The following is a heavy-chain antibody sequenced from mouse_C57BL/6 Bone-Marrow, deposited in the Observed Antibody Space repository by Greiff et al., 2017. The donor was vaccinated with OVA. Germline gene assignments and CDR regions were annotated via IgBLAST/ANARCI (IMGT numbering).Heavy chain of an antibody. D-gene: IGHD4-1*01. CDR3: ARHWDCYAMDY. V-gene: IGHV5-4*01. Sequence: EVQLVESGGGLVKPGGSLKLSCAASGFTFSSYAMSWVRQTPEKRLEWVATISDGGSYTYYPDNVKGRFTISRDNAKNNLYLQMSHLKSEDTAMYYCARHWDCYAMDYWGQGTSVTVSS. CDR2: ISDGGSYT. J-gene: IGHJ4*01. CDR1: GFTFSSYA.